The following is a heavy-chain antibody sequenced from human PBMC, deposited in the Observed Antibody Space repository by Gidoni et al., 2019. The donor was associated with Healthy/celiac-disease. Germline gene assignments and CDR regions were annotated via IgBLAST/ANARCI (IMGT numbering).Heavy chain of an antibody. CDR2: IYWDDDK. D-gene: IGHD4-17*01. CDR3: AHRPYGAHAFDI. Sequence: QTTLKESGPTLVKPTQTLTLTCTFSGFPLRTSGVGVGWIRQPPGKALEWLAHIYWDDDKRYSPSLKSRLTITKDTSKNQVVLTMTNMDPVDTATYYCAHRPYGAHAFDIWGQGTMVTVSS. CDR1: GFPLRTSGVG. J-gene: IGHJ3*02. V-gene: IGHV2-5*02.